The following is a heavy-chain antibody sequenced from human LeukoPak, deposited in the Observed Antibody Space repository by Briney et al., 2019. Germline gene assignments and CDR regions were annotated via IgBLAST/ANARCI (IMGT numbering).Heavy chain of an antibody. Sequence: GASVKVSCKASGGTFSSYAISWVRQAPGQGLEWMGIINPSGGSTSYAQKFQGRVTMTRDTSTSTVYMELSSLRSEDTAVYYCARGGYDSSGDVHFDYWGQGTLVTVSS. CDR2: INPSGGST. V-gene: IGHV1-46*01. CDR1: GGTFSSYA. J-gene: IGHJ4*02. CDR3: ARGGYDSSGDVHFDY. D-gene: IGHD3-22*01.